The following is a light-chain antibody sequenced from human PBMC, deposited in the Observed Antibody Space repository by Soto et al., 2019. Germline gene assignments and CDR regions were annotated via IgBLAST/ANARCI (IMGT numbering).Light chain of an antibody. CDR2: GAS. J-gene: IGKJ1*01. Sequence: EIVLTQSPGTLSLSPGERATISCRASQNVSSSYLAWYQQKPGQAPRLLIYGASSRATGIPDRFSGSGSGTDFTLTISRLEPEDFAVYYCQQYGSSPQTFGQGTKV. V-gene: IGKV3-20*01. CDR3: QQYGSSPQT. CDR1: QNVSSSY.